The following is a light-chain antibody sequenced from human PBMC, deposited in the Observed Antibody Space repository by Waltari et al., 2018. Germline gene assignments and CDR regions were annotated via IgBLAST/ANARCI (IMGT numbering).Light chain of an antibody. J-gene: IGKJ1*01. CDR1: QSISFN. V-gene: IGKV3-15*01. CDR2: GAS. CDR3: QQYNTGPPCT. Sequence: CRARQSISFNLAWYQQKPGQAPRLLIYGASTRATGIPARFSGSGSGTDFSLTISSLQSEDFAVYYCQQYNTGPPCTFGQGTKVEVK.